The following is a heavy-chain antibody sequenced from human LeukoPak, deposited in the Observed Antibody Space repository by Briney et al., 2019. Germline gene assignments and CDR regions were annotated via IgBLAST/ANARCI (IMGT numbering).Heavy chain of an antibody. CDR2: INPKNGGT. D-gene: IGHD2/OR15-2a*01. Sequence: GASVKVSCKASGYNFNDYYLHWVRQAPGQGLEWMGWINPKNGGTYYAEKFQGRVTMTRDTSITTVYMEPSRLRSDDTAIYYCATDTTALDYWGQGTLVTVSS. CDR1: GYNFNDYY. CDR3: ATDTTALDY. J-gene: IGHJ4*02. V-gene: IGHV1-2*02.